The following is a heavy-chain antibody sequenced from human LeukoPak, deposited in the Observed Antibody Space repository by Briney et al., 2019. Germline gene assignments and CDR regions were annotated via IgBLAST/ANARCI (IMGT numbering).Heavy chain of an antibody. CDR3: ARALGGYDRVYFDY. CDR2: ISSSGSTI. D-gene: IGHD5-12*01. CDR1: XXXFSXXY. V-gene: IGHV3-11*01. Sequence: GSLRLSCAAXXXXFSXXYMSXXRXAPXXXLEXXXYISSSGSTIYYADSVKGRFTISRDNAKNSLYLQMNSLRAEDTAVYYCARALGGYDRVYFDYWGQGTLVTVSS. J-gene: IGHJ4*02.